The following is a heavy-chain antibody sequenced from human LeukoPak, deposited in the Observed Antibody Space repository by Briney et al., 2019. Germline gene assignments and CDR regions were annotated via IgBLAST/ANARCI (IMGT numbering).Heavy chain of an antibody. D-gene: IGHD3-10*01. CDR2: IYYSGST. CDR1: GGSISSSSCY. Sequence: SETLSLTCTVSGGSISSSSCYWGWIRQPPGKGLEWIGSIYYSGSTYYNPSLKSRVTISVDTSKNQFSLKLSSVTAADTAVYYCARDGSSDSWHYWGQGTLVTVSS. J-gene: IGHJ4*02. CDR3: ARDGSSDSWHY. V-gene: IGHV4-39*02.